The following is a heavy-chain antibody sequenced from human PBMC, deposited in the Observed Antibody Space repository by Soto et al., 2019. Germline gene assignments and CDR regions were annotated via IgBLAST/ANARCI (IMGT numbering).Heavy chain of an antibody. CDR1: GFTFRSYA. CDR3: AKDHEELLPGVPDY. CDR2: ISGSGGST. V-gene: IGHV3-23*01. J-gene: IGHJ4*02. D-gene: IGHD1-26*01. Sequence: GGSLRLSCAASGFTFRSYAMSWVRQAPGKGLEWVSAISGSGGSTYYADSVEGRFTISRDNSKNTLYLQMNSLRAEDTAVYYCAKDHEELLPGVPDYWGQGTLVTVSS.